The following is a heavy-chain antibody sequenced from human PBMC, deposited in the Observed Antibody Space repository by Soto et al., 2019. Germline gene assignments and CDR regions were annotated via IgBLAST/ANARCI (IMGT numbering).Heavy chain of an antibody. Sequence: PGGSLRLSCAASGFTFRNYAMTWVRQAPGKGLGWVSSLSGSGATTFYADSVKGRFTISRDNSKNTLYLQMNSLRAEDTAVYYCARSNYGSDSYYNPCYYGLDVWGQGTTVTVSS. D-gene: IGHD3-10*01. CDR3: ARSNYGSDSYYNPCYYGLDV. CDR2: LSGSGATT. J-gene: IGHJ6*02. V-gene: IGHV3-23*01. CDR1: GFTFRNYA.